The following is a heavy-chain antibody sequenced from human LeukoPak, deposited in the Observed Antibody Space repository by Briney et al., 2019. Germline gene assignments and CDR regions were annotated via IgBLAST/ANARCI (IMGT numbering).Heavy chain of an antibody. J-gene: IGHJ4*02. CDR2: IYHSGST. CDR3: ASGTYSNSFAY. V-gene: IGHV4-38-2*01. CDR1: GYSISSGYY. Sequence: ASETLSLTXAVSGYSISSGYYWGWIRQPPGKGLEWIGSIYHSGSTYYNPSLKSRVTISVDTSKNQFSLKLSSVTAADTAVYYCASGTYSNSFAYWGQGTLVTVSS. D-gene: IGHD4-11*01.